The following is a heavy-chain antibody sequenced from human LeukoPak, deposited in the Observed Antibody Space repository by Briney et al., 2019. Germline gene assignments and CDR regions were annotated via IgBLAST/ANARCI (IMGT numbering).Heavy chain of an antibody. CDR1: GYTFSGDW. D-gene: IGHD3-10*01. J-gene: IGHJ3*01. CDR2: IYPGDSDT. V-gene: IGHV5-51*01. CDR3: AKQRPYYSGAGSYRAFDF. Sequence: PGESLKISCKASGYTFSGDWIGWVRQMPGKGLEWMGVIYPGDSDTRYSPSVQGQVTISVDRSISTAYLQGSSLKASDTAMYYCAKQRPYYSGAGSYRAFDFWGQGTMVIVSS.